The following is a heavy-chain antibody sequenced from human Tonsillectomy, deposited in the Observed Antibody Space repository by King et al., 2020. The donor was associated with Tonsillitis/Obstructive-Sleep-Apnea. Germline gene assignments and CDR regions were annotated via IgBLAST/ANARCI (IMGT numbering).Heavy chain of an antibody. CDR1: GFTFSSYS. Sequence: VQLVESGGGVVQPGRSLRLSCAASGFTFSSYSMHWVRQAPGKGLEWVAVISYDGGNKYYADSVKGRFTISRDISKETLYLQMNNLRAEATAVYYCASYRWDIVVVPAAPFDYWGQGTLVTVSS. CDR2: ISYDGGNK. J-gene: IGHJ4*02. CDR3: ASYRWDIVVVPAAPFDY. D-gene: IGHD2-2*01. V-gene: IGHV3-30*04.